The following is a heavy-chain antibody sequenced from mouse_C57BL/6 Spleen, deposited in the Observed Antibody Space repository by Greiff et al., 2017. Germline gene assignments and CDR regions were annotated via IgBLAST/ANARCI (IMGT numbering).Heavy chain of an antibody. CDR1: GYTFTSYG. CDR3: AEAAQATYYAMDY. V-gene: IGHV1-81*01. D-gene: IGHD3-2*02. CDR2: IYPRSGNT. J-gene: IGHJ4*01. Sequence: QVQLKQSGAELARPGASVKLSCKASGYTFTSYGISWVKQRTGQGLEWIGEIYPRSGNTYYNEKFKGKATLTADKSSSTAYMELRSLTSEDSAVYFCAEAAQATYYAMDYWGQGTSVTVSS.